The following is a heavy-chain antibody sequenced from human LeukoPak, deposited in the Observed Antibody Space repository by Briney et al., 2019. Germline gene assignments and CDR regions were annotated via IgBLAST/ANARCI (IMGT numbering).Heavy chain of an antibody. Sequence: SQTLSLTCTVPGGSISSSSYYWGWIRQPPGKGLEWIGSIYYSGSTNYNPSLKSRVTISVDTSRNQFSLRLTSVTAADTAVYFCARGGIAVPGYYYFYYMDVWGKGTTVTVSS. J-gene: IGHJ6*03. V-gene: IGHV4-39*07. CDR1: GGSISSSSYY. CDR2: IYYSGST. CDR3: ARGGIAVPGYYYFYYMDV. D-gene: IGHD6-19*01.